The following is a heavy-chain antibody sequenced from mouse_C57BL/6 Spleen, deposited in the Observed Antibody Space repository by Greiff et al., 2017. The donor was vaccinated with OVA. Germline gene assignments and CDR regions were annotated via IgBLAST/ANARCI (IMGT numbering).Heavy chain of an antibody. CDR2: IDPETGGT. CDR3: TPIFYGNYWFAY. J-gene: IGHJ3*01. V-gene: IGHV1-15*01. D-gene: IGHD2-1*01. CDR1: GYTFTDYE. Sequence: QVQLQQSGAELVRPGDSVTLSCKASGYTFTDYEMHWVKQTPVHGLVWIGAIDPETGGTAYNQTFKGQAILTADTSSSTAYMELRSLTTEDSAVYYCTPIFYGNYWFAYWGQGTLVTVSA.